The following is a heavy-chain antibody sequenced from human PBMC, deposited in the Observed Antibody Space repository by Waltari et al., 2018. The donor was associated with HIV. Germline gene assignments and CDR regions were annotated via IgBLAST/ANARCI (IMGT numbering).Heavy chain of an antibody. V-gene: IGHV4-4*02. CDR1: AGSIRSSNW. CDR3: ARERDGWFDP. CDR2: IYHSGST. Sequence: QVQLQESGPGLVKPSGTLPLTCAVPAGSIRSSNWWSGVRQPRGKGLEWIGEIYHSGSTTYNPSLKSRVTISVDKSKNQFSLKLSSVTAADTAVYYCARERDGWFDPWGQGTLVTVAS. J-gene: IGHJ5*02.